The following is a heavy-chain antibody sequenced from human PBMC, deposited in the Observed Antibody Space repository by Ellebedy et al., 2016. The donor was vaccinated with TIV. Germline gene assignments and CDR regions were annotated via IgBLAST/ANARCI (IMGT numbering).Heavy chain of an antibody. CDR1: GYSFTNYW. J-gene: IGHJ5*02. CDR3: ARRALMGTSSPRGSFDP. D-gene: IGHD2-2*01. Sequence: GESLKISCKASGYSFTNYWIGWVRQMPGKGLECMGLIYPGDSGTRYSPSFQGQVTISADKSITTAYLQWRSLKASDTAMYYCARRALMGTSSPRGSFDPWGQGTLVTVSS. V-gene: IGHV5-51*01. CDR2: IYPGDSGT.